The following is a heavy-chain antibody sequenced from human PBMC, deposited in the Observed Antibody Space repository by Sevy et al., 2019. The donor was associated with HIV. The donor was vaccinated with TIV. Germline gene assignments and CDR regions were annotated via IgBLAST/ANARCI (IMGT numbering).Heavy chain of an antibody. CDR3: AREGRSTYRSGPEGFDY. Sequence: GGSLRLSCAASGFTFSSYWMSWVRQAPGKGLEWVANIKQDGSEKYYVDSVKGRFTISRDNAKNSLYLQMNSLRAEDTAVYYCAREGRSTYRSGPEGFDYWGQGTLVTVSS. D-gene: IGHD6-19*01. CDR1: GFTFSSYW. J-gene: IGHJ4*02. CDR2: IKQDGSEK. V-gene: IGHV3-7*01.